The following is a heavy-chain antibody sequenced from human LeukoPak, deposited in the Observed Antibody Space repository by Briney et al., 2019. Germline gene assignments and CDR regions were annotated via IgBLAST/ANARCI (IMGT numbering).Heavy chain of an antibody. CDR3: ARDANYDRDI. V-gene: IGHV4-59*12. CDR1: GGSISSYY. J-gene: IGHJ3*02. CDR2: IYYSGST. Sequence: SETLSLTCTVSGGSISSYYWSWIRQPPGKGLEWIGYIYYSGSTNYNPSLKSRVTISVDTSKNQFSLKLSSVTAADTAVYYCARDANYDRDIWGQGTMVTVSS. D-gene: IGHD3-22*01.